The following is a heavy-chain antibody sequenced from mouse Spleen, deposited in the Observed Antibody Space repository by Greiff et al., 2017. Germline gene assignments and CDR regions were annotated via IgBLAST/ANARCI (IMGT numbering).Heavy chain of an antibody. CDR3: ARSTMITTKDY. V-gene: IGHV1-42*01. CDR2: INPSTGGT. Sequence: VQLQQSGPELVKPGASVKISCKASGYSFTGYYMNWVKQSPEKSLEWIGEINPSTGGTTYNQKFKAKATLTVDKSSSTAYMQLKSLTSEDSAVYYCARSTMITTKDYWGQGTTLTVSP. D-gene: IGHD2-4*01. J-gene: IGHJ2*01. CDR1: GYSFTGYY.